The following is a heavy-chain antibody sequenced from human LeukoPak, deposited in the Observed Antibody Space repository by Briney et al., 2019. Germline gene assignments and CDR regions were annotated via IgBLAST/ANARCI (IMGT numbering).Heavy chain of an antibody. CDR1: GFTFSSCA. V-gene: IGHV3-23*01. CDR3: AKVVVATIDPWYFDY. J-gene: IGHJ4*02. D-gene: IGHD5-12*01. Sequence: GGSLRLSCAASGFTFSSCAMSGVRHAPGKGLEGGSGISGSGRSTSYADSVKGRFSISRDNSKNTLYVQMNSLRAEDTAVYYCAKVVVATIDPWYFDYWGQGTLVTVSS. CDR2: ISGSGRST.